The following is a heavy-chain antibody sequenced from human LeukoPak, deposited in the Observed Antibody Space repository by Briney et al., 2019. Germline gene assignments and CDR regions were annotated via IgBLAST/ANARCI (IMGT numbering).Heavy chain of an antibody. CDR2: IKTKAQGETT. CDR1: GFTFSNAW. J-gene: IGHJ4*02. CDR3: TAGVGATAQDY. D-gene: IGHD1-26*01. Sequence: GGSLRLSCAASGFTFSNAWMSWVRQAPGKGLEWVGQIKTKAQGETTDYAAPAKGRFTISRDDSKNTLYLQVSSLKTEDTAVYYCTAGVGATAQDYWGQGTLVTVSS. V-gene: IGHV3-15*01.